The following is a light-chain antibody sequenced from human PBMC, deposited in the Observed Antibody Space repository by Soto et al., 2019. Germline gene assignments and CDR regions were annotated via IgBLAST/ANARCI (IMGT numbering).Light chain of an antibody. CDR3: SSYAGSNNLV. CDR2: EVS. V-gene: IGLV2-8*01. CDR1: SSDVGAYNY. J-gene: IGLJ2*01. Sequence: QSALTQPPSASGSPGQSVTIFCTGTSSDVGAYNYVSWYQQHPGKAPKLMIYEVSKRPSGVPDRFSGSKSGNTASLTVSGLQAEDEADYYCSSYAGSNNLVFGGGTKVTVL.